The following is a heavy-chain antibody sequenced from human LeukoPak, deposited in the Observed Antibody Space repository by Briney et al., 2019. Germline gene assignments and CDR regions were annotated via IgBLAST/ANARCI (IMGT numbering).Heavy chain of an antibody. Sequence: PSETLSLTCAVSGGSISSGDYSWNWIRQPAGKGLEWIGSIYHSGTTYYNPSLKSRVTISVDRSKNQFTLKLSSVTAADTAVYYCARGYYGSGSYSDYWGQGTLVTVSP. CDR2: IYHSGTT. D-gene: IGHD3-10*01. CDR3: ARGYYGSGSYSDY. CDR1: GGSISSGDYS. J-gene: IGHJ4*02. V-gene: IGHV4-30-2*01.